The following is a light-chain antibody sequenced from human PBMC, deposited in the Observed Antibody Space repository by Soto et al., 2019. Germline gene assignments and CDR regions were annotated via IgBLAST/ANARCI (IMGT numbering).Light chain of an antibody. Sequence: DIQMTQSPSSLSASVGDRVTITCRASQSISSYLNWYQQKPGKAPKLLIYAASSLQSGVPSRFSGSGSGTNVTLTIRSLQPEDRATYYGQRVYSTPQWTFGKGT. CDR1: QSISSY. V-gene: IGKV1-39*01. CDR2: AAS. J-gene: IGKJ1*01. CDR3: QRVYSTPQWT.